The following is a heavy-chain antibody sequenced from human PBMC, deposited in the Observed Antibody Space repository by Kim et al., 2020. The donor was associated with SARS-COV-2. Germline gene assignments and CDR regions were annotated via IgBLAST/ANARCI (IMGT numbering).Heavy chain of an antibody. J-gene: IGHJ4*02. CDR2: IYYSGST. CDR3: ARRATLLRRVDYDILTGYQDY. V-gene: IGHV4-39*01. CDR1: GGSISSSSYY. Sequence: SETLSLTCTVSGGSISSSSYYWGWIRQPPGKGLEWIGSIYYSGSTYYNPSLKSRVTISVDTSKNQFSLKLSSVTAADTAVYYCARRATLLRRVDYDILTGYQDYWGQGTLVTVSS. D-gene: IGHD3-9*01.